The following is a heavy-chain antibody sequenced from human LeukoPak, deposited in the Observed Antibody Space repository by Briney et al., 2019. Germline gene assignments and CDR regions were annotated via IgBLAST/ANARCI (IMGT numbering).Heavy chain of an antibody. CDR2: IIPIFGTA. V-gene: IGHV1-69*05. Sequence: ASVKVSCKASGGTFSSYAISWVRQAPGQGLEWMGRIIPIFGTANYAQKFQGRVTITTDESTSTAYMELSSLRSEDTAVYYCARGGEAAAGTESPTINWFDPWGQGTLITVSS. CDR1: GGTFSSYA. CDR3: ARGGEAAAGTESPTINWFDP. D-gene: IGHD6-13*01. J-gene: IGHJ5*02.